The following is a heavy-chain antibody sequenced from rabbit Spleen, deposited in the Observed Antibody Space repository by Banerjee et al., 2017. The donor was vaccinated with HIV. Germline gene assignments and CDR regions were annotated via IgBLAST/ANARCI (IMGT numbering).Heavy chain of an antibody. J-gene: IGHJ6*01. CDR3: ARDTGSSFSSYGMDL. CDR1: GVSFSGNSY. Sequence: QEQLVESGGDLVKPGASLTLTCMASGVSFSGNSYMCWVRQAPGKGLEWIGCIDTGSSSFTYFASWAKGRFTISKTSSTTVTLQMTSLTAADTATYFCARDTGSSFSSYGMDLWGPGTRSPS. CDR2: IDTGSSSFT. V-gene: IGHV1S45*01. D-gene: IGHD8-1*01.